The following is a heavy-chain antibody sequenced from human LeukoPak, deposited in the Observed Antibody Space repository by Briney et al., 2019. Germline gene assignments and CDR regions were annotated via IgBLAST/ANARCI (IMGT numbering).Heavy chain of an antibody. CDR2: INHSGST. D-gene: IGHD6-13*01. CDR3: ARRRVAAAGTRLNWFDP. J-gene: IGHJ5*02. Sequence: SETLSLTCAVYGGSFSGYYWSWIRQPPGKGLEWIGEINHSGSTNYNPSLKSRVTISVDTSKNQFSLKLGSVTAADTAVYYCARRRVAAAGTRLNWFDPWGQGTLVTVSS. V-gene: IGHV4-34*01. CDR1: GGSFSGYY.